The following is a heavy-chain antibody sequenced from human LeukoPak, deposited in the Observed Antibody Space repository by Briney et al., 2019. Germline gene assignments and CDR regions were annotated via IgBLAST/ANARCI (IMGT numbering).Heavy chain of an antibody. D-gene: IGHD3-9*01. J-gene: IGHJ4*02. Sequence: GGSLRLSCAASGFTFSSYGMHWVRQAPGKGLEWVAVIWYDGSNKYYADSVKGRFTISRDNSKNTLYLQMDSLRAEDTAVYYCARGVGIRYFDYWGQGTLVTVSS. CDR3: ARGVGIRYFDY. CDR1: GFTFSSYG. CDR2: IWYDGSNK. V-gene: IGHV3-33*01.